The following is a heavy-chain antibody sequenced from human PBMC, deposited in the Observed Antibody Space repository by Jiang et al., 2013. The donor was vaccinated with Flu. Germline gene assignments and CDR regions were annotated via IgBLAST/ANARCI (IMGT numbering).Heavy chain of an antibody. J-gene: IGHJ4*02. CDR1: GGSISSYY. D-gene: IGHD7-27*01. V-gene: IGHV4-59*01. CDR2: IYYSGST. CDR3: ARAPNWGYLDY. Sequence: GPGLVKPSETLSLTCTVSGGSISSYYWSWIRQPPGKGLEWIGYIYYSGSTNYNPSLKSRVTISVDTSKNQFSLKLSSVTAADTAVYYCARAPNWGYLDYWGQGTLVTVSS.